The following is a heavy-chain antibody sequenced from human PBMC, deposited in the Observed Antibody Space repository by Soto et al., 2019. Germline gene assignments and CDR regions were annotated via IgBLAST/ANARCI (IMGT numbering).Heavy chain of an antibody. Sequence: SETLSLTCTVPGGSISSGDYYWSWIRQPPGKGLEWIGYIYYSGSTYYNPSLKSRLTISVDTSKNLLSLKLSSVTAADTAVYYCARVNYDSSGYYYGMDVWGQGTTVTVSS. CDR1: GGSISSGDYY. J-gene: IGHJ6*02. D-gene: IGHD3-22*01. V-gene: IGHV4-30-4*01. CDR3: ARVNYDSSGYYYGMDV. CDR2: IYYSGST.